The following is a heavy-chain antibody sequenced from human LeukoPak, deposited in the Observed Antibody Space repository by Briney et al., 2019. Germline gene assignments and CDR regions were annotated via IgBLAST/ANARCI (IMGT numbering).Heavy chain of an antibody. CDR1: GYTFTSYY. CDR2: INPNSGAT. J-gene: IGHJ4*02. CDR3: ASGYRFGN. Sequence: AAVKVSCKASGYTFTSYYMHWVRQAPGQGLEWMGWINPNSGATDYAQNFQGRVTLTRDTSISTAYMELSRLRSDDTAVYYCASGYRFGNWGQGTLVTVPS. V-gene: IGHV1-2*02. D-gene: IGHD5-18*01.